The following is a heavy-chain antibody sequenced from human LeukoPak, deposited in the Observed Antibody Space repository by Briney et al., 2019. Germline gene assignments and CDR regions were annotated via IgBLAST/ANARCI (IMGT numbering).Heavy chain of an antibody. CDR2: IYHSGST. Sequence: SETLSLTSTVSGYSISSGYYWGWIRQPPGKGLEWIGSIYHSGSTYYNPSLKSRVTISVDTSKNQFSLKLSSVTAADTAVYYCASTQELILSWFDPWGQGTLVTVSS. V-gene: IGHV4-38-2*02. J-gene: IGHJ5*02. D-gene: IGHD3/OR15-3a*01. CDR3: ASTQELILSWFDP. CDR1: GYSISSGYY.